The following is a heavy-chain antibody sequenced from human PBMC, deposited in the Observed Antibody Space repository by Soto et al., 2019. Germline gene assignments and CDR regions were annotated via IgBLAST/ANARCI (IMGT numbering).Heavy chain of an antibody. Sequence: GGSLRLSCAASGFTFSSYGMHWVRQAPGKGLEWVAVISYDGSNKYYADSVKGRFTISRDNSKNTLYLQMNSLRAEDTAVYYCAKSNMNQQLVPRSWGYQNYYYYGMDVWGQGTTVTVSS. CDR3: AKSNMNQQLVPRSWGYQNYYYYGMDV. CDR1: GFTFSSYG. CDR2: ISYDGSNK. J-gene: IGHJ6*02. D-gene: IGHD6-6*01. V-gene: IGHV3-30*18.